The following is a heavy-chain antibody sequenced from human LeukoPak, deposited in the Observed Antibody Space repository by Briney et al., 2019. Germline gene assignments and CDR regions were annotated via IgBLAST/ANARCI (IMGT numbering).Heavy chain of an antibody. CDR2: INPNSGGT. CDR1: GYTFIGYY. D-gene: IGHD1-26*01. Sequence: EASVKVSCKASGYTFIGYYIHWVRQAPGQGLEGMGWINPNSGGTDYAQKFQGRVTMTRDTSISTAYMELSRLRSDDTAVYYCARVAPIPEWELIDYWGQGTLVTVSS. V-gene: IGHV1-2*02. J-gene: IGHJ4*02. CDR3: ARVAPIPEWELIDY.